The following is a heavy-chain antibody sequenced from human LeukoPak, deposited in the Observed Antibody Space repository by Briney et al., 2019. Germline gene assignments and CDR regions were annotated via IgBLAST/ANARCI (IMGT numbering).Heavy chain of an antibody. J-gene: IGHJ3*02. V-gene: IGHV2-70*11. D-gene: IGHD4-23*01. CDR2: IDWDDDK. CDR3: ARIRRTTVVTAGAFDI. Sequence: SGPALVKPTQTLTLTCTFSGFSLSTSGMCVSWIRRPPGKALEWLARIDWDDDKYYSTSLKTRLTISKDTSKNQVVLTMTNMDPLDTATYYCARIRRTTVVTAGAFDIWGQGTMVTVSS. CDR1: GFSLSTSGMC.